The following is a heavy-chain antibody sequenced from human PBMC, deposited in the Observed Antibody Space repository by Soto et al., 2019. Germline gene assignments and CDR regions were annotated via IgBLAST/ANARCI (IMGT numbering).Heavy chain of an antibody. J-gene: IGHJ4*02. Sequence: DVQLVQSGAEVKKPGESLRLSCQGSGYRFINYWISWVRQMPGKGLEWVGRIDPSDSYTVYSPSFQGHVTISIDTAINTAFLEWRSLQASDTAMYYCVRHGNGTPFYFDFWGRGTLVPVSS. CDR1: GYRFINYW. CDR2: IDPSDSYT. D-gene: IGHD1-1*01. CDR3: VRHGNGTPFYFDF. V-gene: IGHV5-10-1*03.